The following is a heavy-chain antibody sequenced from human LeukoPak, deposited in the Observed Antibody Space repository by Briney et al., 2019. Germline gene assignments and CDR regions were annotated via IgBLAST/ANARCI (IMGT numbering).Heavy chain of an antibody. CDR1: GFTFSSYT. Sequence: PGGSLRLSCAASGFTFSSYTMNWVRQAPGKGLEWVSAISGSGVGTYYADSVKGRFTISRDNSKNTLYLQMNSLRAEDTAVYYCASYYGSGRDLYYFDYWGQGTLVTVSS. V-gene: IGHV3-23*01. J-gene: IGHJ4*02. D-gene: IGHD3-10*01. CDR3: ASYYGSGRDLYYFDY. CDR2: ISGSGVGT.